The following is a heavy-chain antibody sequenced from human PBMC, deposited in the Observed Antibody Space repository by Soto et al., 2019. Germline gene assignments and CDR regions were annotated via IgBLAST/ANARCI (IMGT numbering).Heavy chain of an antibody. V-gene: IGHV4-59*01. CDR1: GGSIRNYY. CDR2: IYYSGST. D-gene: IGHD3-9*01. Sequence: SETLSLTCTVSGGSIRNYYWGWIRQPPGKRLEWIGNIYYSGSTNYNPSLKSRVTISVDTSKSQFSLKLTSVTAADTAVYYCARDSGVLRYFDWFPSWFDPWGQGTLVTVSS. J-gene: IGHJ5*02. CDR3: ARDSGVLRYFDWFPSWFDP.